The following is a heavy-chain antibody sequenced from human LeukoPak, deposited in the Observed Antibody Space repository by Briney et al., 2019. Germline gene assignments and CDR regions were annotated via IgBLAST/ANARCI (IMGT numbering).Heavy chain of an antibody. Sequence: SETLSLTCTVSGGSIRSSYYYWGWIRQPPGKGLEWIGSIYYSGSTYYNPSLKSRVTISVDPSKNQFSLKLSSVTAADTAVYYCARHAFPLPSALDYWGQGTLVTVSS. CDR3: ARHAFPLPSALDY. V-gene: IGHV4-39*01. CDR2: IYYSGST. J-gene: IGHJ4*02. CDR1: GGSIRSSYYY. D-gene: IGHD3-3*02.